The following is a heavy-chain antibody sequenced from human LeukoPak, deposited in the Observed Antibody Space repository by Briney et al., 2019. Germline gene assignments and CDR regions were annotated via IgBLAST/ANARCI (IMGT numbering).Heavy chain of an antibody. CDR3: ARSLRGYRFATDY. Sequence: SETLSLTCTVSGGSVSSSRYYWGWIRQPPGKGLEWIGYIYYSGSTKYNPSIKSRVTISVDTSKNQFSLKLSSVAAADTAVYYCARSLRGYRFATDYWGQGTLVTVSS. CDR1: GGSVSSSRYY. CDR2: IYYSGST. J-gene: IGHJ4*02. D-gene: IGHD5-18*01. V-gene: IGHV4-61*05.